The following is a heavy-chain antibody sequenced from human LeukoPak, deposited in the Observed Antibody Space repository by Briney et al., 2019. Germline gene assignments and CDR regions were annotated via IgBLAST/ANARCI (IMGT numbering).Heavy chain of an antibody. D-gene: IGHD5-24*01. CDR1: GFTFSSYS. CDR2: ISSSSSTI. CDR3: ARAPRRWLQLLGYFQH. Sequence: GSLRLSCAASGFTFSSYSMNWVRQAPGKGLEWVSYISSSSSTIYYADSVKGRFTISRDNAKNSLYLQMNSLRAEDTAVYYCARAPRRWLQLLGYFQHWGQGTLVTVSS. J-gene: IGHJ1*01. V-gene: IGHV3-48*01.